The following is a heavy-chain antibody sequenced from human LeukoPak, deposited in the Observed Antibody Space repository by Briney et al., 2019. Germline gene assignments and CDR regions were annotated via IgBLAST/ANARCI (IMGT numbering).Heavy chain of an antibody. Sequence: GGSLRLAWAASGFTFTLSTSGMHWVRQAPGKGLEGGAFIEDDDSEKSYADSVKGRCTTPRDNSKNTVYLQMNSLRVEDTAVYYCAREGGTVEIGEFDYWGQGTLVTVSS. CDR3: AREGGTVEIGEFDY. J-gene: IGHJ4*02. CDR1: GFTFTLSTSG. D-gene: IGHD1-7*01. V-gene: IGHV3-33*05. CDR2: IEDDDSEK.